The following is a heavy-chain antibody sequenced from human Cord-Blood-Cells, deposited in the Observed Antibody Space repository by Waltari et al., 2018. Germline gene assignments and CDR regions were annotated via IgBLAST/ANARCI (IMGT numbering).Heavy chain of an antibody. CDR1: GGSISSHY. D-gene: IGHD3-10*01. CDR3: ARDRGSGSYDY. CDR2: IYYSGST. J-gene: IGHJ4*02. Sequence: QVQLQESGPGLVKPSETLSLTCTVSGGSISSHYWSWIRQPPGKGLEWIGYIYYSGSTNYHPSRKSRVTISVDTSKNQFSLKLSSVTAADTAVYYCARDRGSGSYDYWGQGTLVTVSS. V-gene: IGHV4-59*11.